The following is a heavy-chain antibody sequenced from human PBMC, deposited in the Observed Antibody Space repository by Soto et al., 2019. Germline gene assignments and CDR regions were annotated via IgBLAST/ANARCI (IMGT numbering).Heavy chain of an antibody. D-gene: IGHD2-2*01. V-gene: IGHV3-23*01. Sequence: GGSLRLSCAASGFTFSSYAMSWVRQAPGKGLEWVSAISGSGGSTYYADSVKGRFTISRDNSKNTLYLQMNSLRAEDTAVYYCAKDPPYQLLLVMGTWGMDVWGQGTTVTVSS. CDR2: ISGSGGST. J-gene: IGHJ6*02. CDR1: GFTFSSYA. CDR3: AKDPPYQLLLVMGTWGMDV.